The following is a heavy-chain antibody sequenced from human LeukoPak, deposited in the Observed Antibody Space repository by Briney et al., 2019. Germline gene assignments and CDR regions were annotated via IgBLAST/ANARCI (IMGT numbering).Heavy chain of an antibody. CDR2: VHLDGRT. D-gene: IGHD5-18*01. J-gene: IGHJ4*02. Sequence: SETLSLTCGVSGGSVINTNWWTWVRQPPGKGLEWIGEVHLDGRTNYNPSLESRLTMSVDVSENQVSLKLTSVTAADTAMYYCARGRLDTVNSDKALAFDYWGQGTLVTVSS. V-gene: IGHV4-4*02. CDR3: ARGRLDTVNSDKALAFDY. CDR1: GGSVINTNW.